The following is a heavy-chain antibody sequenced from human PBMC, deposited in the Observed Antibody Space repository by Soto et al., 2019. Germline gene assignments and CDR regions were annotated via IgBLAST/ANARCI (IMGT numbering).Heavy chain of an antibody. CDR3: ARGRKPLVNHDAFDI. CDR2: SYYSGST. V-gene: IGHV4-59*01. Sequence: QVQLQASGPGLVKPSETLSLTCTVSGGSISSYYWSWIRQPPGKGLEWIGYSYYSGSTNYNPSLQRRVAISVNPSKTPSSLKLSSVPAPDTAVYYSARGRKPLVNHDAFDIWGQGTMVTVSS. D-gene: IGHD6-13*01. CDR1: GGSISSYY. J-gene: IGHJ3*02.